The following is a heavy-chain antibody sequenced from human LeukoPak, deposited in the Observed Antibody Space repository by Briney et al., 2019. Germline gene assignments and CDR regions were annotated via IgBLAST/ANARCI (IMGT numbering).Heavy chain of an antibody. CDR1: GFSLRNSY. CDR3: ARDGPRHEQWLVI. Sequence: GGSLRLSCEASGFSLRNSYMSWVRQAPGKEPESVSVIYTGGTTFYADSVKGRFTISRDSSKNTLYLQMNSLRAEDTAGYYCARDGPRHEQWLVIWGQGTLVTVSA. J-gene: IGHJ4*02. D-gene: IGHD6-19*01. CDR2: IYTGGTT. V-gene: IGHV3-66*01.